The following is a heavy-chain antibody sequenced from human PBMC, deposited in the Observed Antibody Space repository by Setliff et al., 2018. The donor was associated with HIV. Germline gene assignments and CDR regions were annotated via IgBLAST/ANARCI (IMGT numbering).Heavy chain of an antibody. CDR2: FHYSGST. CDR3: AKDGMDTAMAPSFDY. V-gene: IGHV4-39*02. D-gene: IGHD5-18*01. J-gene: IGHJ4*02. Sequence: SETLSLTCNVSGGSISSSSYYWGWIRQPPGKGLEWIGSFHYSGSTSYNPSLRSRVTISVDTSKNQFSLKLTSVTAADTAVYYCAKDGMDTAMAPSFDYWGQGTLVTVSS. CDR1: GGSISSSSYY.